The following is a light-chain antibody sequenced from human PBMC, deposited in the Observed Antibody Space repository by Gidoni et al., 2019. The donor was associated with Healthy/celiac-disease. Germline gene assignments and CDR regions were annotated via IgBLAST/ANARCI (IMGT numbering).Light chain of an antibody. J-gene: IGLJ3*02. Sequence: QSALTQPASESGSPGQSITISCTGTSSDVGSYNLVSWYQQHPGKAPKLMIYEGSKRPSGGSNRFSGSKSGNTASLTISGLQAEDEADYYCCSYAGSSTFGVFGGGTKLTVL. V-gene: IGLV2-23*03. CDR1: SSDVGSYNL. CDR2: EGS. CDR3: CSYAGSSTFGV.